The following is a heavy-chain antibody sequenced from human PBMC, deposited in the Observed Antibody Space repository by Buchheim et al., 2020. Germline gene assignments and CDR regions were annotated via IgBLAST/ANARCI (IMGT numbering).Heavy chain of an antibody. V-gene: IGHV3-23*01. Sequence: EVQLLESGGGLVQPGGSLRLSCAASGFTFSSYAMSWVRQAPGKGLEWVSAISGSGGSTYYADSVKGRFTIYRDNSKNKLYLQMNSLRAEDTAVYYCAKAEYSNYYSRYYYYYYYMDVWGKGTT. CDR1: GFTFSSYA. CDR2: ISGSGGST. CDR3: AKAEYSNYYSRYYYYYYYMDV. J-gene: IGHJ6*03. D-gene: IGHD4-11*01.